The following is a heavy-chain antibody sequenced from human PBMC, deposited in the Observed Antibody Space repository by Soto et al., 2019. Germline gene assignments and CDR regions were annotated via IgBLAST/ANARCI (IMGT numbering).Heavy chain of an antibody. CDR3: AKVIRYCSDGVCWYVDL. CDR1: GFTFSSYW. V-gene: IGHV3-7*03. J-gene: IGHJ2*01. D-gene: IGHD2-8*01. CDR2: IKQDGSDK. Sequence: EVQLVESGGGLVQPGGSLRLSCAASGFTFSSYWMSWVRQAPGKGLEWVANIKQDGSDKYYGDSVKGRFTISRDNAKNSLYLQMSSLRADDTAVYYCAKVIRYCSDGVCWYVDLWGRGTLVTVSS.